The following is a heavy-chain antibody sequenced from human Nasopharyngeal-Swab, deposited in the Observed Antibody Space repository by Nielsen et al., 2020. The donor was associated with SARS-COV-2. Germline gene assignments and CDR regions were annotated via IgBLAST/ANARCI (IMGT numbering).Heavy chain of an antibody. CDR3: AKTAIEGPYYRGDAFDL. V-gene: IGHV5-51*01. J-gene: IGHJ3*01. D-gene: IGHD3-10*01. Sequence: GESLKISCTASGYRFISHWIGWVRQMPGKGLEWMGIINPGDSDTSYTPSFQGQVTISADKSINTAYLQWSSLKASDTAMYYCAKTAIEGPYYRGDAFDLWGQGKMVTVSP. CDR1: GYRFISHW. CDR2: INPGDSDT.